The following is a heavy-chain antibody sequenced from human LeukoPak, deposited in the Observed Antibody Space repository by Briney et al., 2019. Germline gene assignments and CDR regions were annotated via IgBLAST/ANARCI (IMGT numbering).Heavy chain of an antibody. CDR3: ARRRIVGSIDDAFDI. CDR2: ISSDGNTQ. V-gene: IGHV3-30-3*01. Sequence: GGSLRLSCAASGVTFSSYAMHWVRQAPGKGLEWAAVISSDGNTQYYADSVEGRFTISRDNSNNTLYLQMNSLRADDTAIYYCARRRIVGSIDDAFDIWGQGTMVTLSS. J-gene: IGHJ3*02. D-gene: IGHD1-26*01. CDR1: GVTFSSYA.